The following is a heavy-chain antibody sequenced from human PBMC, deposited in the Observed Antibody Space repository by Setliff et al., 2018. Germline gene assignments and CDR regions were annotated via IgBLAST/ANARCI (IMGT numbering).Heavy chain of an antibody. CDR1: GGTLSNSA. Sequence: SVKVSCKASGGTLSNSAINWVRQAPGQGLEWMGGINPIFGTADYTQNFQGRLTITTDESTSTAYMQLSSLRSEDTAIYYCATERGLVVSATDYYYYMDVWGKGTTVIVSS. CDR3: ATERGLVVSATDYYYYMDV. J-gene: IGHJ6*03. D-gene: IGHD2-8*02. V-gene: IGHV1-69*05. CDR2: INPIFGTA.